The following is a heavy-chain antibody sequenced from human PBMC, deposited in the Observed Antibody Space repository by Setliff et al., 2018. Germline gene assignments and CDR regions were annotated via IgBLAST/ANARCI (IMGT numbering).Heavy chain of an antibody. V-gene: IGHV1-46*03. Sequence: ASVKVSCKASGYTFTTYYMHWVRQAPGQGLEWMGIINPSGGYANYAQKFQGRVTMTRDTSTSTVYMAVASLRSDDTAVYYCVRGPGPSVVVAMPFDRWGQGTLVTVSS. CDR3: VRGPGPSVVVAMPFDR. J-gene: IGHJ4*02. CDR2: INPSGGYA. D-gene: IGHD5-12*01. CDR1: GYTFTTYY.